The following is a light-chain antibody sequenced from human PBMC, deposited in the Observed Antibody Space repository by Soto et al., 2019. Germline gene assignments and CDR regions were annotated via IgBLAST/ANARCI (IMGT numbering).Light chain of an antibody. V-gene: IGKV3-20*01. CDR1: QSVSKNY. CDR2: GAS. J-gene: IGKJ1*01. Sequence: EIVLTQSSGTLSLSPGERATLSCRASQSVSKNYLACYQQKHGHAPRLLIYGASNRATGIPDRFSGSGSGTDFTLTISILEPEDFAVYYCQQYGTSGTFGQGTKVDI. CDR3: QQYGTSGT.